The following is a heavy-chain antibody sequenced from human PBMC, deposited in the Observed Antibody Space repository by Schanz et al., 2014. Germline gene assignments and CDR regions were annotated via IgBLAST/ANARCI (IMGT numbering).Heavy chain of an antibody. CDR2: ITAYNGDT. J-gene: IGHJ4*02. Sequence: QVQLVQSEAEVKKPGASVKVSCKASGYTFTSHGISWVRQAPGQGLEWMGWITAYNGDTNYAQKLQGRVTMTTDTSTSTSYMELTSLRFDDTAVYYCARDFSAYVGNYFDYWGQGTLVTVSS. CDR1: GYTFTSHG. V-gene: IGHV1-18*01. D-gene: IGHD5-12*01. CDR3: ARDFSAYVGNYFDY.